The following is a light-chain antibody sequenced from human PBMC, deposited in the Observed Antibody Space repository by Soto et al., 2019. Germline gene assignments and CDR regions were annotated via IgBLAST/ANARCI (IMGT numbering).Light chain of an antibody. V-gene: IGKV3-20*01. Sequence: EIVLTQSPCTLSLSPGERTTLSCRASQSISSSYLAWYQQKPGQAPRLLVYGASSGATGIPDRFSGSGSGTDFTLTISRLEPEDFALYYCQQYSSTFXTLGQGTKVDIK. CDR2: GAS. CDR1: QSISSSY. CDR3: QQYSSTFXT. J-gene: IGKJ1*01.